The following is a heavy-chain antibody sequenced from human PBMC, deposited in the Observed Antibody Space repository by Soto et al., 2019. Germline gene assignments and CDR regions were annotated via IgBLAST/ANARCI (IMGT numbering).Heavy chain of an antibody. Sequence: ASVKVSCKASGYSFTRLDINWVRQTAGQGLEWMGWMQRSTGRTGYAQKFQGRVTMTRDTSITTAYMELTTLTSDDTAFYYCARGVSAGVDYWGQGTLVTVSS. V-gene: IGHV1-8*01. J-gene: IGHJ4*02. CDR3: ARGVSAGVDY. D-gene: IGHD1-26*01. CDR1: GYSFTRLD. CDR2: MQRSTGRT.